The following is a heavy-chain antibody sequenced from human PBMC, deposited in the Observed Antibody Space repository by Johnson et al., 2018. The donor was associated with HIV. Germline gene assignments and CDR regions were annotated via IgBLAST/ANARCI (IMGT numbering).Heavy chain of an antibody. CDR3: AREGPYSSRWGAFDI. CDR2: ISWNSGSI. CDR1: GFTFDDYA. V-gene: IGHV3-9*01. D-gene: IGHD6-13*01. Sequence: VQLVESGGGLVQPGRSLRLSCAASGFTFDDYAMHWVRQAPGKGLEWVSCISWNSGSIGYADSVKGRFTISRDNAKNSLYLQMNSLRAEDTAVYYCAREGPYSSRWGAFDIWGQGTMVTVSS. J-gene: IGHJ3*02.